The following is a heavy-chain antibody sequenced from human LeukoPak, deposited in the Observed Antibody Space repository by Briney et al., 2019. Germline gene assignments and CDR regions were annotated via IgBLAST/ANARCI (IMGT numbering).Heavy chain of an antibody. J-gene: IGHJ4*02. CDR3: ARDRSIAVAGPPHY. CDR1: GFTFSSYA. D-gene: IGHD6-19*01. V-gene: IGHV3-30*04. Sequence: GGSLRLSCAASGFTFSSYAMHWVRQAPGKGLEWGAVISYDGSNKYYADSVKGRFTISRDNSKNTLYLQMNSLRAEDTAVYYCARDRSIAVAGPPHYWGQGTLVTVSS. CDR2: ISYDGSNK.